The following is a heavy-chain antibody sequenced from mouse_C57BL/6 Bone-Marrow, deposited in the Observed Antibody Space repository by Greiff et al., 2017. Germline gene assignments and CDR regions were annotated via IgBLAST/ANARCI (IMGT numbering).Heavy chain of an antibody. J-gene: IGHJ3*01. V-gene: IGHV5-2*01. CDR3: ARHDYYYGSSPFAY. CDR1: EYEFPSHD. CDR2: INSDGGST. D-gene: IGHD1-1*01. Sequence: EVKLMESGGGLVQPGESLKLSCESNEYEFPSHDMSWVRKTPEKRLELVAAINSDGGSTYYPDTMERRFIISRDNTKKTLYLQMSSLRSEETALYYCARHDYYYGSSPFAYWGQGTLVTVSA.